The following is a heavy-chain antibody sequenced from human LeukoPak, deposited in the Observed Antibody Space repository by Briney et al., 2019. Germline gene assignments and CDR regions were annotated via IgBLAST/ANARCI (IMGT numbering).Heavy chain of an antibody. D-gene: IGHD6-13*01. V-gene: IGHV3-23*01. CDR1: GFTFSSYA. Sequence: GGSLRLSCAASGFTFSSYAMSWVRQAPGKVLEWVSAISGSGGSTYYADSVKGRFTISRDNSKNTLYLQMNSLRAEDTAVYYCAKDRGSSWGFDYWGQGTLVTVSS. CDR2: ISGSGGST. J-gene: IGHJ4*02. CDR3: AKDRGSSWGFDY.